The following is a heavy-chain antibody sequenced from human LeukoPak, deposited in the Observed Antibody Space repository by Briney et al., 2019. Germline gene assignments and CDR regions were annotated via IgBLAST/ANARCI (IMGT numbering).Heavy chain of an antibody. V-gene: IGHV1-2*02. J-gene: IGHJ3*02. Sequence: GASVKVSCKASGYTFTGYYMHWVRQAPGQGLEWMGWINSKSGGTNYAQKLQGRVTMTTDTSTGTAYMELRSLRSDDTAVYYCARHPHPHSSGWFRRHDAFDIWGQGTMVTVSS. CDR1: GYTFTGYY. D-gene: IGHD6-19*01. CDR3: ARHPHPHSSGWFRRHDAFDI. CDR2: INSKSGGT.